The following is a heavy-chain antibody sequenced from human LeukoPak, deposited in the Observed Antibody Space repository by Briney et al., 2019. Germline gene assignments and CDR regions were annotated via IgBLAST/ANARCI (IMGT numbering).Heavy chain of an antibody. D-gene: IGHD2-15*01. CDR3: ARGYCSDGSCYPGDY. V-gene: IGHV3-53*01. J-gene: IGHJ4*02. CDR2: IYSGGST. Sequence: GGSLRLSCAASGFTVSSNYMTWARQAPGKGLEWVSLIYSGGSTYYADSVKGRFTISRDNSKNTLYLQMNSLRAEDTAVYYCARGYCSDGSCYPGDYWGQGTLVTVSS. CDR1: GFTVSSNY.